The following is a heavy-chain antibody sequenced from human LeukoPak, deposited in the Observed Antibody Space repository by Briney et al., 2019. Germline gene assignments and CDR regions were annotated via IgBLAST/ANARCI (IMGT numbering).Heavy chain of an antibody. CDR2: IYYSGST. CDR1: GGSISSGGYY. Sequence: SETLPLTCTVSGGSISSGGYYWSWIRQHPGKGLEWIGYIYYSGSTYYNPSLKSRVTISVDTSKNQFSLKLSSVTAADTAVYYCARAKGGDYYDSSGKWLDYWGQGTLVTVSS. CDR3: ARAKGGDYYDSSGKWLDY. D-gene: IGHD3-22*01. J-gene: IGHJ4*02. V-gene: IGHV4-31*03.